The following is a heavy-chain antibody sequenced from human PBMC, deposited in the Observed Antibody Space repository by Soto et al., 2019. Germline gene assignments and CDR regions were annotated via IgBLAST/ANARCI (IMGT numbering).Heavy chain of an antibody. J-gene: IGHJ5*02. CDR2: ISGSGGST. CDR1: GFTFSSYA. Sequence: EVQLLESGGGLVQPGGSLRLSCAASGFTFSSYAMSWVRQAPGKGLEWVSAISGSGGSTYYADSEKGRFTISRDNSKNTMYLQMNSLRAEDTAVYYCAKVGGIAVARTLDWFDPWGQGTMVTVSS. CDR3: AKVGGIAVARTLDWFDP. D-gene: IGHD6-19*01. V-gene: IGHV3-23*01.